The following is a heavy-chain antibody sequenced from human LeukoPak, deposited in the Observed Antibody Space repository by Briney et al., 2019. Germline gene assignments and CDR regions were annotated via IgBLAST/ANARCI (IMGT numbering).Heavy chain of an antibody. J-gene: IGHJ4*02. V-gene: IGHV4-59*11. CDR3: AKGGDSYKVGNY. D-gene: IGHD5-24*01. CDR2: IYYSGST. CDR1: GGSISSHY. Sequence: SETLSLTCTVSGGSISSHYWSWIRQPPGKGLEWIGYIYYSGSTNYNPSLKSRVTISVDTSKNQFSLKLSSVTAADTAVYYCAKGGDSYKVGNYWGQGTLVTVSS.